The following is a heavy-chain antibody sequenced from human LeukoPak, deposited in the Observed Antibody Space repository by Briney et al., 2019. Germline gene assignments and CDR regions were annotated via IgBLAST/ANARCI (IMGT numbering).Heavy chain of an antibody. J-gene: IGHJ3*02. Sequence: ASVKVSCKASGYTFTNYDINWVRQATGQGLEWMGWMNPNSGNTGYAQKFQGRVTMTRNTSISTAYMDLSSLRSADTAVYYCARDPSNWGKDAFDIWGQGTMVTVSS. CDR1: GYTFTNYD. CDR2: MNPNSGNT. D-gene: IGHD7-27*01. V-gene: IGHV1-8*01. CDR3: ARDPSNWGKDAFDI.